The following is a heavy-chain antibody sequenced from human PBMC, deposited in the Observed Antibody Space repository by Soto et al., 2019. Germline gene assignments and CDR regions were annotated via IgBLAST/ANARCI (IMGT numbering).Heavy chain of an antibody. V-gene: IGHV3-21*01. CDR2: ISSSSSYI. CDR3: ARASTSCYLFRSRPGVGRCFVDY. D-gene: IGHD2-2*01. Sequence: PGGSLRLSCAASGFTFSSYSMNWVRQAPGKGLGCVSSISSSSSYIYYADSVKGRFTISRDNAKNSLYLQMNSLRAEDTAVYYCARASTSCYLFRSRPGVGRCFVDYWGQGTLVTVYS. J-gene: IGHJ4*02. CDR1: GFTFSSYS.